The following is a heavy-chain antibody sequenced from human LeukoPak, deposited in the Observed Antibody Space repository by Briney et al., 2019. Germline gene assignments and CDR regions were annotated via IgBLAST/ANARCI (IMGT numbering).Heavy chain of an antibody. CDR3: ARDDSSIEYSSSSGAFDI. V-gene: IGHV1-18*01. Sequence: ASVKVSCKASGYTFTSYGISWVRQAPGQGLEWMGWISAYNGNTNYAQKLQGRVTMTTDTSTSTAYMELRSLRSDDTAVYYCARDDSSIEYSSSSGAFDIWGQGTMVTVSS. J-gene: IGHJ3*02. CDR2: ISAYNGNT. CDR1: GYTFTSYG. D-gene: IGHD6-6*01.